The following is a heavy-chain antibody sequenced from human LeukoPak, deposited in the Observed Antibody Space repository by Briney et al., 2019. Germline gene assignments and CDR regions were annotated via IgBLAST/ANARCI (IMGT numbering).Heavy chain of an antibody. J-gene: IGHJ4*02. V-gene: IGHV4-34*01. CDR1: GGSFSGYY. D-gene: IGHD3-3*01. Sequence: SETLSLTCAVYGGSFSGYYWSWIRQPPGKGLEWIGEINHSGSTNYNPSLKSRVTISVDKSKNQFSLKLSSVTAADTAVYYCARRGTIFDYWGQGTLVTVSS. CDR2: INHSGST. CDR3: ARRGTIFDY.